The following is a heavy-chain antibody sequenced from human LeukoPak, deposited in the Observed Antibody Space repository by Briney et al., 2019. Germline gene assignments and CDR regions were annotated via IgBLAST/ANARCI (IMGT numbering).Heavy chain of an antibody. D-gene: IGHD1-1*01. V-gene: IGHV3-15*01. Sequence: GGSLRLSCAASGFNFNHAWMSWVRQAPGKGLEWVGRIKSKNDGGTTDFAAPVKGRFTISRDDSKRMVFLEMNSLKTEDTAVYYCVGRPWNFDYWGQGTLSPSPQ. CDR2: IKSKNDGGTT. J-gene: IGHJ4*02. CDR1: GFNFNHAW. CDR3: VGRPWNFDY.